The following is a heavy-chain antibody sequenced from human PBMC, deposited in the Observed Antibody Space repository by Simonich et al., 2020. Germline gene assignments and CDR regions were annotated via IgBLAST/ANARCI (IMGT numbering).Heavy chain of an antibody. CDR2: KSNDGINK. J-gene: IGHJ3*02. D-gene: IGHD2-15*01. CDR3: AREGLLLDAFDI. V-gene: IGHV3-30*07. Sequence: QVQLVESGGGVVQPGRSLRLSCAASGFTFSSYAMHWVRQAPGKGLEGVAVKSNDGINKYYADSVKGRFTISRDNSKNTLYLQMNSLRAEDTAVYYCAREGLLLDAFDIWGQGTMVTVSS. CDR1: GFTFSSYA.